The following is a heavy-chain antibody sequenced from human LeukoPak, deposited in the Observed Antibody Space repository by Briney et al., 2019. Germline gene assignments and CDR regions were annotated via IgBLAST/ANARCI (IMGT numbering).Heavy chain of an antibody. CDR1: GGSISSGGYY. Sequence: PSQTLSLTCTVSGGSISSGGYYWTWIRQHPGKGLEWIGYIYYGGSTYYNPSLKSRVTISVDTSKNHFSLKLSSLTAADTAMYYCARAGSAAAGLFDYWGQGTLVTVSS. D-gene: IGHD6-13*01. CDR3: ARAGSAAAGLFDY. V-gene: IGHV4-31*03. CDR2: IYYGGST. J-gene: IGHJ4*02.